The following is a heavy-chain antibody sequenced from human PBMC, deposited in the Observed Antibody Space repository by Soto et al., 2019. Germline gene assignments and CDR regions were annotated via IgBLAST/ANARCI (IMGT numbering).Heavy chain of an antibody. CDR1: GFTFNTYA. V-gene: IGHV3-23*01. Sequence: GGSLRLSCAAAGFTFNTYAMTWVRQAPGKGLEWVSAISGSGGTTYYADSVKGRVTISRDNSKNTLFLEMNSLRAEDTAVYYCATNYATRGYNFDYWGQGTLVTVSS. J-gene: IGHJ4*02. CDR3: ATNYATRGYNFDY. CDR2: ISGSGGTT. D-gene: IGHD2-15*01.